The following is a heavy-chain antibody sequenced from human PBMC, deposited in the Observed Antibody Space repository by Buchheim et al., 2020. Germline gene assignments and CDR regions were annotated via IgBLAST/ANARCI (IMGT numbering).Heavy chain of an antibody. CDR2: ISGGSSYI. J-gene: IGHJ4*02. CDR3: ARGSGARIVVGTPFDY. Sequence: EVQLVESGGGLVKPGGSLRLSCAASGFTFSSYSMNWVRQAPGKGLEWVSSISGGSSYIYYADSVKGRFTISRDNAKNSPYLQMNSLRAEDTAVYYCARGSGARIVVGTPFDYWGQGIL. D-gene: IGHD3-22*01. V-gene: IGHV3-21*01. CDR1: GFTFSSYS.